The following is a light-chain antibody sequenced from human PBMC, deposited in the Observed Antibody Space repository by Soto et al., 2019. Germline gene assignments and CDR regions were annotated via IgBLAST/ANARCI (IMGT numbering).Light chain of an antibody. CDR1: TSNIGTNY. J-gene: IGLJ1*01. CDR3: AAWDDSLSGHYV. Sequence: QSVLAQPPSASGTPGQRVTISCSGSTSNIGTNYVYWYHQLPGTAPKLLISRNNQRPSGVPDRFSGSKSVTSASLAISLLRSEDEGDYYCAAWDDSLSGHYVFGTGTKVTVL. CDR2: RNN. V-gene: IGLV1-47*01.